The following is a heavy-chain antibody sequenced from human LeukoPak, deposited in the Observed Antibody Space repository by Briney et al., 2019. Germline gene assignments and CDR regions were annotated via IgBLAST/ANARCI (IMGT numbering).Heavy chain of an antibody. CDR3: ARAGGSTSLKFDP. CDR1: GGTFSSYA. V-gene: IGHV1-69*01. J-gene: IGHJ5*02. CDR2: IIPIFGTA. Sequence: SVKVSCKASGGTFSSYAISWVRQAPGQGLEWMGGIIPIFGTANYAQKFQGRVTITADESTSTAYMELSSLRSEDTAVYYCARAGGSTSLKFDPWGQGTLVTASS. D-gene: IGHD2-2*01.